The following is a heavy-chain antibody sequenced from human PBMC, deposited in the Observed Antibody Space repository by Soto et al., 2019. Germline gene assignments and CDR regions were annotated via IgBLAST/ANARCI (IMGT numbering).Heavy chain of an antibody. J-gene: IGHJ4*02. Sequence: SETLSLTXTLSGASITYGGYSWSWIRQPPGKDLEWLGYISHLESTFYNPSFQSRLTLSIDRSKNQFSLKLASMTAADTAVYYCARGGGYDPFDYWGQGTLVTAPQ. CDR1: GASITYGGYS. D-gene: IGHD5-12*01. CDR3: ARGGGYDPFDY. CDR2: ISHLEST. V-gene: IGHV4-30-2*01.